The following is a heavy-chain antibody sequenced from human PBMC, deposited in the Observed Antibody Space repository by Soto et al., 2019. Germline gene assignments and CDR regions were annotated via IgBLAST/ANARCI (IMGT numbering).Heavy chain of an antibody. CDR1: GAALNSGNYY. CDR3: ARLRIATNNYKWFDP. J-gene: IGHJ5*02. Sequence: SETLSLTCSVSGAALNSGNYYWSWIRQVPGKGLEWIGHIYVTGAVDYNPPLRDRITISQDTSERQFSLNLRLVTAADTAVYYCARLRIATNNYKWFDPWGQGTLVTVSS. CDR2: IYVTGAV. V-gene: IGHV4-31*03. D-gene: IGHD2-21*01.